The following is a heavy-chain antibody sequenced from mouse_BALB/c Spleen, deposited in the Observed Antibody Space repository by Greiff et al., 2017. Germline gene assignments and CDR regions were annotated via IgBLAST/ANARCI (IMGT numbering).Heavy chain of an antibody. V-gene: IGHV1-7*01. CDR3: ASPDYYGSSRDY. D-gene: IGHD1-1*01. CDR1: GYTFTSYW. Sequence: VKLMESGAELAKPGASVKMSCKASGYTFTSYWMHWVKQRPGQGLEWIGYINPSTGYTEYNQKFKDKATLTADKSSSTAYMQLSSLTSEDSAVYYCASPDYYGSSRDYWGQGTTLTVSS. CDR2: INPSTGYT. J-gene: IGHJ2*01.